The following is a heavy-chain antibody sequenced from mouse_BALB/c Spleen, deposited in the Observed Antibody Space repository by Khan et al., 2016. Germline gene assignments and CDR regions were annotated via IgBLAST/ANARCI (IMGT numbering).Heavy chain of an antibody. D-gene: IGHD1-2*01. Sequence: QVQLQQSGAELVRPGSSVKISCKASGYAFSSYWMNWVKQRPGQGLEWIGQIYPGDGDTNYNGKFKGKATLTADKSSSTAYMQLSSLTSEDSAVYFCARSRIHYYGRGWYFDVWGAGTTVTVSS. CDR3: ARSRIHYYGRGWYFDV. CDR1: GYAFSSYW. V-gene: IGHV1-80*01. CDR2: IYPGDGDT. J-gene: IGHJ1*01.